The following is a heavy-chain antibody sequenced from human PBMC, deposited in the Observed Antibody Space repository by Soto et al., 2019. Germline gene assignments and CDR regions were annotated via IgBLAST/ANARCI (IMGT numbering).Heavy chain of an antibody. CDR2: IIPFFKAT. D-gene: IGHD3-16*01. CDR1: GGTFSSHV. J-gene: IGHJ6*02. V-gene: IGHV1-69*13. Sequence: SVKVSCKASGGTFSSHVISWVRQAPGQGLEWMGGIIPFFKATNYAQKFQGRVTITADDSTSTAYMDLYSLRPEDTAVYYCARDVPLNYYDGTYSYYAMDVWGQGTTVTVS. CDR3: ARDVPLNYYDGTYSYYAMDV.